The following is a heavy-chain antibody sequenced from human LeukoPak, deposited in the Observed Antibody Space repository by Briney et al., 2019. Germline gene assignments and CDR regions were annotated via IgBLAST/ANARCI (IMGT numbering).Heavy chain of an antibody. Sequence: PGGSLRLSCAASGFTFSNAWMSWVRQAPGKGLEWVGRFKSKTDGGTTDYAAPVKGRFTISRGNSKNTPYLQMNSLKTEDTAVYYCTTGVGATDNDYWGQGTLVTVSS. D-gene: IGHD1-26*01. V-gene: IGHV3-15*01. CDR3: TTGVGATDNDY. CDR2: FKSKTDGGTT. J-gene: IGHJ4*02. CDR1: GFTFSNAW.